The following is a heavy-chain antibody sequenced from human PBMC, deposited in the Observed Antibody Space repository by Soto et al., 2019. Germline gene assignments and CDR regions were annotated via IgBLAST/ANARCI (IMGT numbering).Heavy chain of an antibody. CDR3: ARDQGGSYDSWFVP. J-gene: IGHJ5*02. V-gene: IGHV3-21*01. CDR1: TFSTYS. Sequence: EVQLVESGGGLVKPGGSLRLSCAFTFSTYSLNWVRQAPGKGLAWVSSISSSSSYIKYADSVKGRFTSSRDNAKNSLYLQMNSLRAEDTAEYYCARDQGGSYDSWFVPWGQGTLVTVSS. D-gene: IGHD1-26*01. CDR2: ISSSSSYI.